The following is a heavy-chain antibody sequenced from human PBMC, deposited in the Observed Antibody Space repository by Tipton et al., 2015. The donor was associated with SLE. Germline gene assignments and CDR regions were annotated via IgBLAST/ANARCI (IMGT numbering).Heavy chain of an antibody. CDR2: IYYSGST. V-gene: IGHV4-59*01. CDR3: ARDLRSGGDFYYCYKDV. D-gene: IGHD1-14*01. J-gene: IGHJ6*03. Sequence: TLSLTCTVSGGSISSYYWSWIRQPPGKGLEWIGYIYYSGSTNYNPSLKSRVTISVDTSKNQFSLKLSSVTAADTAVYYCARDLRSGGDFYYCYKDVWGKGTPVTVSS. CDR1: GGSISSYY.